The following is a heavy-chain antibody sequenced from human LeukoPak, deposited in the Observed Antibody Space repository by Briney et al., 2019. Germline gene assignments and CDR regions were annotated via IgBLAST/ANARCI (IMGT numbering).Heavy chain of an antibody. CDR3: AKGAPSISWYCFDD. CDR1: GFTFSNYV. J-gene: IGHJ4*02. D-gene: IGHD6-13*01. CDR2: IIGTSSYT. Sequence: GGSLRLSCVASGFTFSNYVMYWVRQVPGKGLEGVLGIIGTSSYTYSADFVKGRFTISRDNSMNTLWLQMNSLRVEDTAVYYCAKGAPSISWYCFDDWGQGTLVTVSS. V-gene: IGHV3-23*01.